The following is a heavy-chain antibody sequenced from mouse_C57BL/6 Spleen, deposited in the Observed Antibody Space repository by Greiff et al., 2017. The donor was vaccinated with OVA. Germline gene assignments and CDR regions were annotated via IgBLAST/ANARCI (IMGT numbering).Heavy chain of an antibody. CDR3: ARWGLDDAMDY. CDR1: GYTFTDYY. D-gene: IGHD2-12*01. V-gene: IGHV1-26*01. CDR2: INPNNGGT. J-gene: IGHJ4*01. Sequence: DVQLQQSGPELVKPGASVKISCKASGYTFTDYYMNWVKQSHGQSLEWIGDINPNNGGTSYNQKFKGKATLTVDKSSSTAYMELRSLTSEDSAVYYCARWGLDDAMDYWGQGTSVTVSS.